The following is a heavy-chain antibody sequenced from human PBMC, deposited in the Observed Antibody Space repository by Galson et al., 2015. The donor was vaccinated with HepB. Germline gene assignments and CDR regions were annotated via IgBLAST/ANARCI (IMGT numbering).Heavy chain of an antibody. V-gene: IGHV3-30-3*01. CDR2: ISYDGSNK. CDR1: GFTFSSYA. J-gene: IGHJ3*02. D-gene: IGHD3-22*01. Sequence: SLRLSCAASGFTFSSYAMHWVRQAPGKGLEWVAVISYDGSNKYYADSVKGRFTISRDNSKNTLYLQMNSLRAEDTAVYYCAREAYYYDSSAFDIWGQGTMVTVSS. CDR3: AREAYYYDSSAFDI.